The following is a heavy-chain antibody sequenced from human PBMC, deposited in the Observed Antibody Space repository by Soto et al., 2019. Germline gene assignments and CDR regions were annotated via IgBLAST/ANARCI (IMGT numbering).Heavy chain of an antibody. CDR3: AHSRCGGDCLQSYSSHYYYGMDV. V-gene: IGHV2-5*02. Sequence: QITLKESGPALVKPTQPLTLTCTISGFSLSTGGVGVGWIRQPPGKALEWRALIYWDDDKRYSPSLRSRLTITNDASKNQVVLTITNIDPVDTATYYCAHSRCGGDCLQSYSSHYYYGMDVWGQGTTVTVSS. D-gene: IGHD2-21*02. CDR1: GFSLSTGGVG. J-gene: IGHJ6*02. CDR2: IYWDDDK.